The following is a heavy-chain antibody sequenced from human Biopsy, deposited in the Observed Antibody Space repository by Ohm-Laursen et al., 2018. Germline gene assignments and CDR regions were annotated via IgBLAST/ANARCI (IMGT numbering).Heavy chain of an antibody. CDR3: ARDETGSSVFGPYYYGMDV. CDR1: GGPYSNYA. V-gene: IGHV1-46*01. Sequence: VSSVKVSCKPSGGPYSNYAFNWVRQAPGQGLEWMGIINPTGGTTSYAEKFQGRVTLTRDTSTGTVYLELNSLIYEDTALYYCARDETGSSVFGPYYYGMDVWGQGTTVTVSS. D-gene: IGHD3-9*01. J-gene: IGHJ6*02. CDR2: INPTGGTT.